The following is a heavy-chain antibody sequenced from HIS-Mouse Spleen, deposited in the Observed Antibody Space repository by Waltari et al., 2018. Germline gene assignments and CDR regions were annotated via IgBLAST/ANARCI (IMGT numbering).Heavy chain of an antibody. J-gene: IGHJ4*02. D-gene: IGHD3-10*01. V-gene: IGHV1-2*02. CDR2: INPNSGGT. Sequence: QVQLVQSGAEVQKPGASVKVSCKASGYTFTGPYMDWVGQAPGQGLEWMGWINPNSGGTNYAQKFQGRVTMTRDTSISTAYMELSRLRSDDTAVYYCARWFGELSFFDYWGQGTLVTVSS. CDR1: GYTFTGPY. CDR3: ARWFGELSFFDY.